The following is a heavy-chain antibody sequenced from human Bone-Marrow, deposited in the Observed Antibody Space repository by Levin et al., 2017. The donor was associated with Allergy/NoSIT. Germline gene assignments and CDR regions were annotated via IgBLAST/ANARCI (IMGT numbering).Heavy chain of an antibody. CDR3: VRGVRGYFDY. V-gene: IGHV3-33*03. D-gene: IGHD3-10*01. CDR2: IWYDGNNR. J-gene: IGHJ4*02. Sequence: SGGSLRLSCAVSGFRFSFFGMHWVRQAPGKGLEWVAVIWYDGNNRYYADSVKGRFTISRDNSDNTLYLQMNSLRVEDTAVYYAVRGVRGYFDYWGQGTLVTVSP. CDR1: GFRFSFFG.